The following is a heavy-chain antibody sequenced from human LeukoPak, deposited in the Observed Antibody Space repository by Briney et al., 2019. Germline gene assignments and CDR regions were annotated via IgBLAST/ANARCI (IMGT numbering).Heavy chain of an antibody. CDR1: GGSVSSGRDY. CDR2: IYCAGTT. D-gene: IGHD5-24*01. J-gene: IGHJ3*02. CDR3: ARDLVGDGYSMYDI. V-gene: IGHV4-61*01. Sequence: PSETLSLTCAVSGGSVSSGRDYWTWLRQPPGRGLEWIGCIYCAGTTIYNPSLKSRVTISVDTSKNRFSLKLSSVTAADTAVYYCARDLVGDGYSMYDIWGQGTMVTVSS.